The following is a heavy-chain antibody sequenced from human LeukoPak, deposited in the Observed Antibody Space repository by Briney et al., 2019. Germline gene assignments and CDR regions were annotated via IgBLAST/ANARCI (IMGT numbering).Heavy chain of an antibody. CDR2: IDPDGTTV. V-gene: IGHV3-74*01. Sequence: GGSLRLSCEGSGFTFRSHWVNWVRQPPGKGPVWVARIDPDGTTVNYADSVKGRFTVSRDNARNTLYLFMHSLRAEDTAVYFCARHRPREYSGYDPFDYWGRGTLVTVSS. J-gene: IGHJ4*02. D-gene: IGHD5-12*01. CDR1: GFTFRSHW. CDR3: ARHRPREYSGYDPFDY.